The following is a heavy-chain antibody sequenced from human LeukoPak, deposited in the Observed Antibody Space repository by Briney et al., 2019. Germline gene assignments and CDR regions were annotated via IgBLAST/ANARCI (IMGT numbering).Heavy chain of an antibody. Sequence: SETLSLTCAVYGGSFSGYYWSWIRQPPGKGLEWIGEINHSGSTNYNPSLKSRVTISVDTSKNQFSLKLSSVTAADTAVYYCASIYGSGSYPNWFDPWGQGTLVTVSS. J-gene: IGHJ5*02. CDR1: GGSFSGYY. CDR3: ASIYGSGSYPNWFDP. V-gene: IGHV4-34*01. D-gene: IGHD3-10*01. CDR2: INHSGST.